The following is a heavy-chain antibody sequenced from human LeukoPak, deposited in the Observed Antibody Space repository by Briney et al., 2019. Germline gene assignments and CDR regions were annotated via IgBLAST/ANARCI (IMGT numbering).Heavy chain of an antibody. J-gene: IGHJ6*02. CDR2: IYYSGST. CDR3: ARSGRELLGDYGMDV. Sequence: SETLSLTCTVSGGSISSSSYYWGWIRQPPGEGLEWIGSIYYSGSTNYNPSLKSRVTISVDTSKNQFSLKLSSVTAADTAVYYCARSGRELLGDYGMDVWGQGTTVTVSS. V-gene: IGHV4-39*07. D-gene: IGHD1-26*01. CDR1: GGSISSSSYY.